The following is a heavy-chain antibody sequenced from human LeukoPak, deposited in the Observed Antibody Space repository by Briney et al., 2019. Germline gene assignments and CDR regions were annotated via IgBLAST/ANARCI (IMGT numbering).Heavy chain of an antibody. J-gene: IGHJ6*02. CDR1: GGTFSSYA. CDR3: ARTNYDILTGYPPYYYGMDV. Sequence: SSEKVSCKASGGTFSSYAISWVRQAPGQGLEWMGGIIPIFGTANYAQKFQGRVTITADESTSTAYMELSSLRSEDTAVYYCARTNYDILTGYPPYYYGMDVWGQGTTVTVSS. D-gene: IGHD3-9*01. CDR2: IIPIFGTA. V-gene: IGHV1-69*01.